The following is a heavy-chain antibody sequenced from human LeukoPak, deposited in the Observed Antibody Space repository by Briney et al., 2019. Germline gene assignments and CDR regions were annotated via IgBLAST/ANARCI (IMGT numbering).Heavy chain of an antibody. D-gene: IGHD2-21*01. Sequence: PSENVSRTCSVEGWAFSGYYWSWIRQPPGKGLELIGEINHSGSTNYNPSLKSRVTISVDTSKNQFSLKLSSVTAADTAVYYCFFFQAEDGIRDDYWGQGTLVTVSS. CDR3: FFFQAEDGIRDDY. V-gene: IGHV4-34*01. CDR2: INHSGST. CDR1: GWAFSGYY. J-gene: IGHJ4*02.